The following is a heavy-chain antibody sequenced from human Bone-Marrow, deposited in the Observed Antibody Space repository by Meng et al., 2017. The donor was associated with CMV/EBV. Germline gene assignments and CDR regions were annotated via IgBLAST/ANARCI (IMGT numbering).Heavy chain of an antibody. V-gene: IGHV3-30-3*01. J-gene: IGHJ4*02. Sequence: GESLKSSFAASGFTFSSYAMHWVRQAPGKGLEWVAVIPYDGSNTYYADSVKGRFTISRDNSKTTLYLQMNSLRAEDTAVYYCARTYLLRRPSLYRVFDYWGQGTLVTVSS. CDR1: GFTFSSYA. D-gene: IGHD2/OR15-2a*01. CDR2: IPYDGSNT. CDR3: ARTYLLRRPSLYRVFDY.